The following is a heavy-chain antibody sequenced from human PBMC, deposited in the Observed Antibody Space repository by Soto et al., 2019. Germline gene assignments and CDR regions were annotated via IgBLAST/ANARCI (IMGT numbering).Heavy chain of an antibody. Sequence: GASVKVSCKASGGTFSSYAISWVRQAPGQGLEWMGGIIPIFGTANYAQKFQGRVTITADESTSTAYMELSSLRSEDTAVYYCARTPPSWYSSGWPDYWGQGTLVTV. J-gene: IGHJ4*02. V-gene: IGHV1-69*13. CDR2: IIPIFGTA. CDR1: GGTFSSYA. CDR3: ARTPPSWYSSGWPDY. D-gene: IGHD6-19*01.